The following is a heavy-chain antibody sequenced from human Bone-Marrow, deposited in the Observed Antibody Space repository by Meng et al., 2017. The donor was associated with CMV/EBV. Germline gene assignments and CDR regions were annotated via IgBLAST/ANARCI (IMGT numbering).Heavy chain of an antibody. V-gene: IGHV3-9*01. Sequence: SLKISCTASGFNFDDYAMHWVRQLPGKGLEWVSGISGNSGGIGYADSVKGRFTISRDKGKKSVHVQMSSLRGEDTAFYHCVNGRDWGRGTMVTVSS. J-gene: IGHJ4*02. CDR2: ISGNSGGI. D-gene: IGHD2-8*01. CDR1: GFNFDDYA. CDR3: VNGRD.